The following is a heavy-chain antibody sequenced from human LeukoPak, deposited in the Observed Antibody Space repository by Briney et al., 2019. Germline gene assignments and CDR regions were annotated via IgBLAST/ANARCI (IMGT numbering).Heavy chain of an antibody. V-gene: IGHV4-59*12. D-gene: IGHD4-23*01. CDR2: IHYGGRT. J-gene: IGHJ4*02. CDR3: ARGYGGNPALAY. CDR1: GGSISSNY. Sequence: PSETLSLTCTVSGGSISSNYWSWVRQPPGKGLEWIGYIHYGGRTNYNPSLKSRVTISVDTSKNQFSLKLSSVTAADTAVYYCARGYGGNPALAYWGQGTLVTVSS.